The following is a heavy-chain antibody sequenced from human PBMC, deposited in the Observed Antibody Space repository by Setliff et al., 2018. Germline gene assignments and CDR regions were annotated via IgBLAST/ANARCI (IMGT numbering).Heavy chain of an antibody. Sequence: PGGSLRLSCVVSGFRFSDFAFHWVRQAPGRGLEWLAVIRYDGSRRYYADSVQGRFTISRDDSKRSVDLQMSSLRTEDTAVYYCMSGHASGSRGYWGQGTLVTVSS. J-gene: IGHJ4*02. V-gene: IGHV3-30*02. CDR2: IRYDGSRR. CDR1: GFRFSDFA. D-gene: IGHD1-26*01. CDR3: MSGHASGSRGY.